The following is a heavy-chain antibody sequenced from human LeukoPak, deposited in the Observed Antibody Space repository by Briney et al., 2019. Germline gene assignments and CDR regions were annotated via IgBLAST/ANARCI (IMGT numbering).Heavy chain of an antibody. J-gene: IGHJ4*02. CDR1: GFTFSSYS. CDR2: ISSSSSYI. CDR3: ARDHQAFAIVVVPAAIDY. Sequence: GGSLRLSCAASGFTFSSYSMNWVRQAPGKGLEWVSSISSSSSYIYYADSVKGRFTISRDNAKNSLYLQMNSLRAEDTAGYYCARDHQAFAIVVVPAAIDYWGQGTLVTVSS. V-gene: IGHV3-21*01. D-gene: IGHD2-2*01.